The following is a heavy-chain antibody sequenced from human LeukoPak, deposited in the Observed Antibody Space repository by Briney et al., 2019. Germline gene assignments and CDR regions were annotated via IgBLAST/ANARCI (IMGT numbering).Heavy chain of an antibody. D-gene: IGHD2-15*01. CDR3: ARHRGGFDL. J-gene: IGHJ3*01. CDR2: IYYSGST. Sequence: SKTLSLTCTVSGGSISSYYWSWIRQPPGKGLEWIGNIYYSGSTNYNPSLKSRVTISVDTSKIHFSLKLSSVTAADTAAYYCARHRGGFDLWGQGTMVTVSS. V-gene: IGHV4-59*01. CDR1: GGSISSYY.